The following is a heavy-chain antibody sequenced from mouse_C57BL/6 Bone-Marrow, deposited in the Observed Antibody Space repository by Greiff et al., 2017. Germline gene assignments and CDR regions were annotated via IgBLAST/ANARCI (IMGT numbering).Heavy chain of an antibody. V-gene: IGHV1-53*01. CDR3: ARSDYYGWRLLYAMDY. D-gene: IGHD1-1*01. CDR2: INPSNGGT. Sequence: QVQLQQPGTELVKPGASVKLSCKASGYTFTSYWMHWVKQRPGQGLEWIGNINPSNGGTNYNEKFKSKATLTVDKSSSTAYMQLSSLTSEYSAVYYCARSDYYGWRLLYAMDYWGQGTSVTVSS. CDR1: GYTFTSYW. J-gene: IGHJ4*01.